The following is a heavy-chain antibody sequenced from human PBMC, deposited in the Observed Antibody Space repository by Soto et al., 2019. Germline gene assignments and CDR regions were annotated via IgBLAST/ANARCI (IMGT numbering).Heavy chain of an antibody. CDR3: ARGMVRGVIGYNWFDP. D-gene: IGHD3-10*01. V-gene: IGHV1-3*01. CDR2: INAGNGNT. J-gene: IGHJ5*02. Sequence: ASVKVSCKASGYTFTSYAMHWVRQAPGQRLEWMGWINAGNGNTKYSQKFQGRVTITRDTSASTAYMELSSLRSEDTAVYYCARGMVRGVIGYNWFDPWGQGTLVTVSS. CDR1: GYTFTSYA.